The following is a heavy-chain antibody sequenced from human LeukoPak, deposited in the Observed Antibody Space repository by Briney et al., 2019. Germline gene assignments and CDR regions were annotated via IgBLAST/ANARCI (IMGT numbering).Heavy chain of an antibody. CDR3: ARAPAYDSSGYYYYYMDV. D-gene: IGHD3-22*01. Sequence: PSETLSLTCTVSGGSITSTIYYWGWIRQPPGKGLEWIGSIYYSGSTYYNPSLKSRVTISVDTSKNQFSLKLTPVTAADTAVYYCARAPAYDSSGYYYYYMDVWGKGTTVTVSS. J-gene: IGHJ6*03. V-gene: IGHV4-39*07. CDR2: IYYSGST. CDR1: GGSITSTIYY.